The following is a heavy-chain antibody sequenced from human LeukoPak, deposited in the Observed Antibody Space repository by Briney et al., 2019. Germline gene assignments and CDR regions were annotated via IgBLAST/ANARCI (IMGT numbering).Heavy chain of an antibody. Sequence: GRSLRLSCAASGFTFSSYGMHWVRQAPGKGLEWVAVISYDGSNKYYADSVKGRFTISRDNAKNSLYLQMNSLRAEDTAVYYCARDQGYCSGGSCYAGLGAFDIWGQGTMVTVSS. CDR2: ISYDGSNK. J-gene: IGHJ3*02. V-gene: IGHV3-30*03. CDR1: GFTFSSYG. D-gene: IGHD2-15*01. CDR3: ARDQGYCSGGSCYAGLGAFDI.